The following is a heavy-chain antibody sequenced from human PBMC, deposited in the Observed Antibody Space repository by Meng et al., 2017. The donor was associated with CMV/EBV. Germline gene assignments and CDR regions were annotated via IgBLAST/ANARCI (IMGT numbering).Heavy chain of an antibody. CDR2: IYYSGST. J-gene: IGHJ6*02. V-gene: IGHV4-39*07. CDR1: GGSISSSSYY. D-gene: IGHD3-10*01. CDR3: ARGPMVRGVIGYYYYGLDV. Sequence: GSLRLSCTVSGGSISSSSYYWGWIRQPPGKGLEWIGSIYYSGSTYYNPSLKSRVTISVDTSKNQFSLKLSSVTAADTAVYYCARGPMVRGVIGYYYYGLDVWGQGTTVTVSS.